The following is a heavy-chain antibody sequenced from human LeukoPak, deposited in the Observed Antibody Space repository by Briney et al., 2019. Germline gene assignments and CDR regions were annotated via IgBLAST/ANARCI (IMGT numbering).Heavy chain of an antibody. J-gene: IGHJ6*02. Sequence: SQTLSLTCTVSGGSISSGGYYWSWIRQHPGEGLEWIGYIYYSGSIYYNPSLKSRVTISVDTSKNQFSLKLSSVTAADTAVYYCARDVVAATLYYYYGMDVWGQGTTVTVSS. D-gene: IGHD2-15*01. CDR1: GGSISSGGYY. CDR3: ARDVVAATLYYYYGMDV. CDR2: IYYSGSI. V-gene: IGHV4-31*03.